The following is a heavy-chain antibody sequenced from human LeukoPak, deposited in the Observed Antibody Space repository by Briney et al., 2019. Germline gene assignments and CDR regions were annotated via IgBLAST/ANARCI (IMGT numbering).Heavy chain of an antibody. CDR1: GYTFTSYD. J-gene: IGHJ4*02. V-gene: IGHV1-8*01. CDR2: MNPNSGNT. Sequence: GASVKVSCKASGYTFTSYDINWVRQATGQGLEWMGWMNPNSGNTGYAQKFQGRVTMTRNTSISTAYMELSSLRSVDTAVYYCARGPYYYDSSGYYHDYWGQGTLVTVSS. D-gene: IGHD3-22*01. CDR3: ARGPYYYDSSGYYHDY.